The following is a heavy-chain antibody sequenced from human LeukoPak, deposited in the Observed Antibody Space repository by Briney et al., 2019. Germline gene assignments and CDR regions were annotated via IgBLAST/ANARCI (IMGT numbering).Heavy chain of an antibody. J-gene: IGHJ6*02. CDR2: ISSSGSTI. Sequence: GGSLRLSCAASGFTFSSYEMNWVRQAPGKGLEWVSSISSSGSTIYYADSVKGRFTISRDKAKNSLYLQMNSLRVEDTAVYYCARVGDSYYYCGMDVWGQGTTVTVSS. D-gene: IGHD3-10*01. CDR3: ARVGDSYYYCGMDV. CDR1: GFTFSSYE. V-gene: IGHV3-48*03.